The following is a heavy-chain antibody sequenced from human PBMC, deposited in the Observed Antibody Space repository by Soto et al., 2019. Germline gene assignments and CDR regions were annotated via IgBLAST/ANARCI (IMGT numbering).Heavy chain of an antibody. Sequence: QVQLVQSGAEVKKPGASVKVSCKASGYTFTIYGISWVRRAPGQGVEWMGWISAYNGNTNYAHKLKGRDTMTTATSTSTAYMELRSLRSDDTAVYYCARVTTVETGNYWGQGTLVTVSS. D-gene: IGHD4-17*01. CDR2: ISAYNGNT. CDR1: GYTFTIYG. J-gene: IGHJ4*02. CDR3: ARVTTVETGNY. V-gene: IGHV1-18*01.